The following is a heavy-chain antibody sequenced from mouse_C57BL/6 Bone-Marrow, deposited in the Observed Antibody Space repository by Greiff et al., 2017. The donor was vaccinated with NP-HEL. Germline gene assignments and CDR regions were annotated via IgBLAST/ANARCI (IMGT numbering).Heavy chain of an antibody. J-gene: IGHJ4*01. Sequence: EVKLVESGGGLVQPGGSLSLSCAASGFTFTAYYMSWVRQPPGKALEWLGFIRNKANGYTTEYSASVKGRFTISRDNSQSILYLQMNALRAEDRATYYCASHRGWLAMDYWGQGTSVTVSS. CDR1: GFTFTAYY. D-gene: IGHD2-3*01. CDR2: IRNKANGYTT. CDR3: ASHRGWLAMDY. V-gene: IGHV7-3*01.